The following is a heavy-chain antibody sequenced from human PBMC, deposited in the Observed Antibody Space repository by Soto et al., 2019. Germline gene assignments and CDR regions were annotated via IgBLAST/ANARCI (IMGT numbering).Heavy chain of an antibody. D-gene: IGHD5-18*01. J-gene: IGHJ5*02. CDR3: AKDRIQLWLRYWFDP. CDR2: ISYDGSNK. V-gene: IGHV3-30*18. CDR1: GFTFSSYG. Sequence: QVQLVESGGGVVQPGRSLRLSCAASGFTFSSYGMHWVRQAPGKGLEWGAVISYDGSNKYYADSVKGRFTISRDNSKNTLYLQMNSLRAEDTAVYYCAKDRIQLWLRYWFDPWGQGTLVTVSS.